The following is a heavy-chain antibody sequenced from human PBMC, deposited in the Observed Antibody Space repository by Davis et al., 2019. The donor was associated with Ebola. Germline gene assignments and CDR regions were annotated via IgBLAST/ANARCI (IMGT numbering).Heavy chain of an antibody. D-gene: IGHD2-2*01. V-gene: IGHV3-33*01. J-gene: IGHJ4*02. CDR3: ARGLIGTKGDLREGY. CDR1: GFTFSSYG. Sequence: GESLKISCAASGFTFSSYGMHWVRQAPGKGLEWVAVIWYDGSNKYYADSVKGRFTISRDNSKNTLYLQTNSLRAEDTAVYYCARGLIGTKGDLREGYWGQGTLVTVSS. CDR2: IWYDGSNK.